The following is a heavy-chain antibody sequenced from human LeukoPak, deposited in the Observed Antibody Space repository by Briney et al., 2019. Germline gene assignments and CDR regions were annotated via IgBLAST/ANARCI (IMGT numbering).Heavy chain of an antibody. Sequence: ASVKVSCKASGYTFTGYYMHWVRQAPGQGLEWMGWINPNSGGTNYAQKFQGRVTMTRDTSISTAYMELSRLRSDDTAVYYCAGTHYDSSGYYNPSDAFDIWGQGTMVTVSS. CDR1: GYTFTGYY. J-gene: IGHJ3*02. CDR2: INPNSGGT. V-gene: IGHV1-2*02. CDR3: AGTHYDSSGYYNPSDAFDI. D-gene: IGHD3-22*01.